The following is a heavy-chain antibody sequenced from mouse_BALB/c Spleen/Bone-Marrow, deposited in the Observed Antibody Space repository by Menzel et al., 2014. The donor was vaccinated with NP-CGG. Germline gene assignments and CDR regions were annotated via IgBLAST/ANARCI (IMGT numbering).Heavy chain of an antibody. CDR1: GYTFTSYW. V-gene: IGHV1S81*02. Sequence: VQLQQSGAELVKPGASVKLSCKASGYTFTSYWMHWVKQRPGQGLEWIGEINPSNGRTNYNEKFKSKATLTVDKSSSTAYMQLSSLTSEDSAVYYCARXXGQRDFDYWGQGTTLTVSS. CDR2: INPSNGRT. CDR3: ARXXGQRDFDY. J-gene: IGHJ2*01.